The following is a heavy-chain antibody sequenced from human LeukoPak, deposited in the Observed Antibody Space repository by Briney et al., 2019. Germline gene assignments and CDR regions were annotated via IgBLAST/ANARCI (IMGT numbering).Heavy chain of an antibody. CDR1: GGSISSYY. D-gene: IGHD3-9*01. V-gene: IGHV4-59*01. J-gene: IGHJ4*02. Sequence: PSETLSLTCTVSGGSISSYYWSWIRQPPGKGLEWIGYIYYSGSTNYNPSLKSRVTISVDTSKNQFSLKLSSVTAADTAVYYCARGLERYDIVTGYFGYWGQGTLVTVSS. CDR2: IYYSGST. CDR3: ARGLERYDIVTGYFGY.